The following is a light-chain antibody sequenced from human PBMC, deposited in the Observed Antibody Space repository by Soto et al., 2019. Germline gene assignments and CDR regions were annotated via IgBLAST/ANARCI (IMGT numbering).Light chain of an antibody. CDR3: CSYARTSTYV. J-gene: IGLJ1*01. CDR1: SSDVGDYNL. V-gene: IGLV2-23*01. CDR2: EDS. Sequence: QSALTQPASVSGSPGQSITISCTGTSSDVGDYNLVSWYQQRPGKAPKLMIYEDSKRPSGISNRFSGSKSGNTASLTISGLQAEDEAHYYCCSYARTSTYVFGTGTKVTV.